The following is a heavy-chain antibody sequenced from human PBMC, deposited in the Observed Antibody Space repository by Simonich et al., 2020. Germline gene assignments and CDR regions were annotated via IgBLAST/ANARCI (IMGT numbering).Heavy chain of an antibody. D-gene: IGHD2-21*02. J-gene: IGHJ4*02. Sequence: QVQLVESGGGVVQPGRSLRLSCAASGFTFSSYAMHWVRQAPGKGLEWAARKTNNENNKNYADAVTGRFTIARDNSKNTLYLQMNSLRAEDTAVYYCARDGERYCGGDCYSYFDYWGQGTLVTVSS. V-gene: IGHV3-30*07. CDR1: GFTFSSYA. CDR2: KTNNENNK. CDR3: ARDGERYCGGDCYSYFDY.